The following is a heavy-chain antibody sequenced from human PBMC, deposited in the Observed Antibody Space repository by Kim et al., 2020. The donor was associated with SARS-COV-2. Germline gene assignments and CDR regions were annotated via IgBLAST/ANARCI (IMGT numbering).Heavy chain of an antibody. Sequence: SETLSLTCTVSGGSISSGGYYWSWIRQHPGKGLEWIGYIYYSGSTYYNPSLKSRVTISVDTSKNQFSLKLSSVTAADTAVYYCARTSGYCSGGSCYHKANFDYWGQGTLVTVSS. J-gene: IGHJ4*02. CDR1: GGSISSGGYY. CDR3: ARTSGYCSGGSCYHKANFDY. CDR2: IYYSGST. V-gene: IGHV4-31*03. D-gene: IGHD2-15*01.